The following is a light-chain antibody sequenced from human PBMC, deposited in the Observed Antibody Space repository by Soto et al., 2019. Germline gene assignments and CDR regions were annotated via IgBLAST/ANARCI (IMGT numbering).Light chain of an antibody. J-gene: IGKJ5*01. CDR3: QQYGNSPQT. CDR2: GAS. Sequence: EIVMTQSPGTLSLSPGESATLSCRASQSVSSSYLAWYQQKFGQAPRLLIYGASSRATGVSDRFSGSGSGTDFTLTISRLEPEDFAVYYCQQYGNSPQTFGQGTRLEIK. V-gene: IGKV3-20*01. CDR1: QSVSSSY.